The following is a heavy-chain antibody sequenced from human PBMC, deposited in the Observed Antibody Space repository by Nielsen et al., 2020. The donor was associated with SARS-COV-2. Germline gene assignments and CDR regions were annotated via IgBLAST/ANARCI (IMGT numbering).Heavy chain of an antibody. D-gene: IGHD5-24*01. Sequence: GSLRLSCTVSGGSISSYYWSWIRQPPGKGLEWIGYIYYSGSTNYNPSLKSRVTISVDTSKNQFSLKLSSVTAADTAVYYCARGGRWLQLGFYYFDYWGQGTLVTVSS. J-gene: IGHJ4*02. CDR2: IYYSGST. V-gene: IGHV4-59*01. CDR3: ARGGRWLQLGFYYFDY. CDR1: GGSISSYY.